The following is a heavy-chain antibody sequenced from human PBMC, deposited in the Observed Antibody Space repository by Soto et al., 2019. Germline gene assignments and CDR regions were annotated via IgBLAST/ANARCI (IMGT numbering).Heavy chain of an antibody. J-gene: IGHJ5*02. Sequence: ASVKVSCKASGYTFTGQYVHWVRQAPGQGLEWMGWMNPDNGETGFAQKFQGRVTMTRDTSISTAYMDLSSLRSDDTALYYCATGYSSRWYWCDPWGQGTLVTVSS. D-gene: IGHD6-13*01. CDR2: MNPDNGET. V-gene: IGHV1-2*02. CDR3: ATGYSSRWYWCDP. CDR1: GYTFTGQY.